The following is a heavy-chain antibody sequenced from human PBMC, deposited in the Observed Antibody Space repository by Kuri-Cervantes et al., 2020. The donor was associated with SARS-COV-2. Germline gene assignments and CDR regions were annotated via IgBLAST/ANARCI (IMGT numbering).Heavy chain of an antibody. CDR1: GGSISSYY. Sequence: ESLKISCTVSGGSISSYYWSWIRQPPGKGLEWIGYIYYSGSTNYNPSLKSRVTISVDTSKNQFSLKLSSVTAADTAVYYCARGGYDFWSGYYTYYYGMDVWGQGTTVTVSS. J-gene: IGHJ6*02. V-gene: IGHV4-59*01. D-gene: IGHD3-3*01. CDR2: IYYSGST. CDR3: ARGGYDFWSGYYTYYYGMDV.